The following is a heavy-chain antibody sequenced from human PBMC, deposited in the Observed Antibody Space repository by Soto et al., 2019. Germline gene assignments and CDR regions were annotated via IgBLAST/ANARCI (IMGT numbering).Heavy chain of an antibody. CDR2: ISGSGGST. Sequence: GGSLRLSCAASGFTFSSYAMSWVRQAPGKGLEWVSAISGSGGSTYYADSVKGRFTISRDNSKNTLYLQMNSLGAGDTAVYYCAKDNQWLVPRGAFDIWGQGTMVTVSS. V-gene: IGHV3-23*01. J-gene: IGHJ3*02. CDR3: AKDNQWLVPRGAFDI. CDR1: GFTFSSYA. D-gene: IGHD6-19*01.